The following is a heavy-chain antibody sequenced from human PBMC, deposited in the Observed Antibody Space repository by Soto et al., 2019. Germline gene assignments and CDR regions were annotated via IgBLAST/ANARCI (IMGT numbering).Heavy chain of an antibody. CDR2: ISSNGGST. D-gene: IGHD6-19*01. Sequence: PGGSLRLSCSVSGFTFSSYAMHWVRQAPGKGLEYVSGISSNGGSTYYADSVKDRFTISRDNSKNTVYLQMSSLRAEDTAVYYCVRGIAVAPVAFDIWGQGTMVTVSS. CDR1: GFTFSSYA. CDR3: VRGIAVAPVAFDI. J-gene: IGHJ3*02. V-gene: IGHV3-64D*06.